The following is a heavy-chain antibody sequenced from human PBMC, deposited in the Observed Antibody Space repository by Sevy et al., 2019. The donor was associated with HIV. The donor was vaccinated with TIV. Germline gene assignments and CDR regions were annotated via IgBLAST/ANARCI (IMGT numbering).Heavy chain of an antibody. J-gene: IGHJ4*02. V-gene: IGHV1-69*13. CDR2: IIPIFGTA. D-gene: IGHD1-26*01. Sequence: ASVKVSCKASGGTFSSYAISWVRQAPGQGLEWMGGIIPIFGTANYAQKFQGRVTITADESTSTAYMELSSLRSEDTAVHYCARECGSPGNYWGQGTLVTVSS. CDR1: GGTFSSYA. CDR3: ARECGSPGNY.